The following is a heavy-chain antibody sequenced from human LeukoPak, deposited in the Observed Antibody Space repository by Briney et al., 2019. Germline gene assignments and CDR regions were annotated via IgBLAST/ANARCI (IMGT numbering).Heavy chain of an antibody. Sequence: SETLSLTCAVYGGSFSGYYWSWIRQPPGKGLEWIGEINHGGSTNYNPSLKSRVTISVDTSKNQFSLKLSSVTAADTAAYFCAREGRMSMGIEYWGQGTLVTVSS. J-gene: IGHJ4*02. CDR3: AREGRMSMGIEY. V-gene: IGHV4-34*01. CDR2: INHGGST. D-gene: IGHD4/OR15-4a*01. CDR1: GGSFSGYY.